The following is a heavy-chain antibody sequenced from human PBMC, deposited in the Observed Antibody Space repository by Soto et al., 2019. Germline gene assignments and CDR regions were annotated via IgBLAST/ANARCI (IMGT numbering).Heavy chain of an antibody. CDR3: AREGGYSSCWSGRYYYGMDV. J-gene: IGHJ6*02. CDR2: IYYSGST. CDR1: GGSVSSGSYY. D-gene: IGHD6-13*01. Sequence: QVQLQESGPGLVKPSETLSLTCTVSGGSVSSGSYYWSWIRQPPGKGLEWIGYIYYSGSTNYNPSLKSRGTISVDTSKNQFSLKLSSVTAADTAVYYCAREGGYSSCWSGRYYYGMDVWGQGTTVTVSS. V-gene: IGHV4-61*01.